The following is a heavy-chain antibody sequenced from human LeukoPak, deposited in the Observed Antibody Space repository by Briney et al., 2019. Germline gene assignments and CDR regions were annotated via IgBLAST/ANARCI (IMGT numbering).Heavy chain of an antibody. Sequence: PSETLSLTCTVSGGSISSYYWSWIRQPPGKGLEWIGYIYYSGSTNYNSSLKSRVTISVDTSKNQFSLKLSSVTAADTAVYYCARHPQAWSGRRAFDIWGQGTMVTVSS. J-gene: IGHJ3*02. V-gene: IGHV4-59*08. CDR2: IYYSGST. CDR1: GGSISSYY. CDR3: ARHPQAWSGRRAFDI. D-gene: IGHD3-3*01.